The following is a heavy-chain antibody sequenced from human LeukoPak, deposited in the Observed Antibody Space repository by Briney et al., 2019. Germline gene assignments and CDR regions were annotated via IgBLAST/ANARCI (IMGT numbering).Heavy chain of an antibody. V-gene: IGHV3-23*01. J-gene: IGHJ4*02. D-gene: IGHD3-10*01. CDR3: AKRGVVIRVFLVGFHKEAYYFDS. CDR2: LSGSGGGT. CDR1: GITLSNYD. Sequence: GGSLRLSCAVSGITLSNYDMRWVSQAPGKGLEWVAGLSGSGGGTNYADSVQGRFTISRDNPKNTPYLQMNSLRAEDTAVYFCAKRGVVIRVFLVGFHKEAYYFDSWGQGALVTVSS.